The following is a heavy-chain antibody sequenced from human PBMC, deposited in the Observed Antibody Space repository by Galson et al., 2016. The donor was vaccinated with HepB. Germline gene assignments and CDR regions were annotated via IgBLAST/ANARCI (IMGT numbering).Heavy chain of an antibody. J-gene: IGHJ3*02. CDR2: FYYNGSP. V-gene: IGHV4-39*01. CDR1: GGSISSRDYC. Sequence: LSLTCTVSGGSISSRDYCWGWIRQPPGKGLEWIGSFYYNGSPYYNPSLKSRVTISVDTFKNQFSLRLSSVTAADTAVYYCGTPTQRGRLRFCEWNGAFDIWGQGTMATVSS. D-gene: IGHD3-3*01. CDR3: GTPTQRGRLRFCEWNGAFDI.